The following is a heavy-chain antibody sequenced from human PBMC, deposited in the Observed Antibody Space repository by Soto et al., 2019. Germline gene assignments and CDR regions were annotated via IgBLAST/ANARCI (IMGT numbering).Heavy chain of an antibody. V-gene: IGHV3-11*01. CDR2: ISGSGSTI. J-gene: IGHJ4*02. Sequence: GGSLRLSCAASGFTFSDYYMSWFRQAPGKGLEWVSYISGSGSTIHDADSVKGRFTISRDNAKKSLYLQMNSLRAEDTAVYYCARVGSIAAAGTPDYWGQGTLVTVSS. CDR1: GFTFSDYY. D-gene: IGHD6-13*01. CDR3: ARVGSIAAAGTPDY.